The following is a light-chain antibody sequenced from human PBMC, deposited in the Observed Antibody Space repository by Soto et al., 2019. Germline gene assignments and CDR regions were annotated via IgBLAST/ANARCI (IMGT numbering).Light chain of an antibody. Sequence: QSVLTQPPSASGSPGQSLTISCTGTSSDVGAHNYVSWYQQNPGKAPKLMLYDVNKRPSGVPDRFSGSKSGNTASLTVSGLQAEDEADYYCSSYAGGSNWVFGGGTKVTVL. CDR3: SSYAGGSNWV. CDR1: SSDVGAHNY. J-gene: IGLJ3*02. CDR2: DVN. V-gene: IGLV2-8*01.